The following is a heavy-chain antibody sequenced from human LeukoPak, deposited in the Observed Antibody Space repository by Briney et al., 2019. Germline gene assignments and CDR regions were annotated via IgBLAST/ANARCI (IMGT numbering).Heavy chain of an antibody. CDR1: GFDFGSNW. V-gene: IGHV3-74*01. CDR3: AKDHYWSIDY. J-gene: IGHJ4*02. Sequence: QAGGSLRLSCAASGFDFGSNWMHWVRHAPGQGLVWVSRIKGDGISTNYADSVKGRFTISRDIAKNTLYLQMNSLRAEDTGVYYCAKDHYWSIDYWGRATLVTVSS. D-gene: IGHD3-3*01. CDR2: IKGDGIST.